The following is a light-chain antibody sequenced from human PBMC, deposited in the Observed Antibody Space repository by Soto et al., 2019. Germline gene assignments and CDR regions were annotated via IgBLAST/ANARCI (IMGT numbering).Light chain of an antibody. Sequence: EILFTQSPGTLSLSPGERATLSCRASQSVSSNLAWYQQTPGQPPRILIYGASTRATGIPARFSGSGSGTECTLTISRLQSEDFAVYYCQQYNNWPRTFGQGTKVDIK. CDR1: QSVSSN. V-gene: IGKV3-15*01. CDR3: QQYNNWPRT. J-gene: IGKJ1*01. CDR2: GAS.